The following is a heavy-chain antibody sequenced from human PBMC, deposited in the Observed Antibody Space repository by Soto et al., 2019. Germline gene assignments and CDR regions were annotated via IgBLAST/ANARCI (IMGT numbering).Heavy chain of an antibody. CDR3: GRVSGYGDVVDP. CDR1: GASLNSGGYY. CDR2: IYFSGTT. J-gene: IGHJ5*02. V-gene: IGHV4-31*03. Sequence: SDTLSLTCTVSGASLNSGGYYWSWIRQLPGKGLEWIGYIYFSGTTYYNPSLESRVTISLDTSQNQFSLKLSSVIAADTAVYYCGRVSGYGDVVDPWGQGTLVTVSS. D-gene: IGHD4-17*01.